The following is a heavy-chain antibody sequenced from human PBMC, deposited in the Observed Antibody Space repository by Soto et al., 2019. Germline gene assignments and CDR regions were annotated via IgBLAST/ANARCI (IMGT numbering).Heavy chain of an antibody. CDR2: IKSKGHGGTT. CDR1: DFILSDAW. Sequence: EVQLEESGGGLIKPGESLTLSCAASDFILSDAWMKWVRQAPGKGLEWVGRIKSKGHGGTTDYAAPLKGRXXXXXXXSXXXXXXXXXXXXXXXXXXXYCASXRDDXGXRRYDYWGQGALVTVXS. V-gene: IGHV3-15*07. CDR3: ASXRDDXGXRRYDY. J-gene: IGHJ4*02. D-gene: IGHD3-22*01.